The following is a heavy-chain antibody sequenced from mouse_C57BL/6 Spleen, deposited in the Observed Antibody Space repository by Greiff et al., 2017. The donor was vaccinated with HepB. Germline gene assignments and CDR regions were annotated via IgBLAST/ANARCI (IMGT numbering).Heavy chain of an antibody. CDR1: GYTFTSYW. CDR2: IDPNSGGT. Sequence: VQLQQPGAELVKPGASVKLSCKASGYTFTSYWMHWVKQRPGRGLEWIGRIDPNSGGTKYNEKFKSKATLTVDKPSSTAYIQLSSLTSEDSAVYYCARDYYGSSYYAMDYWGQGTSVTVSS. D-gene: IGHD1-1*01. V-gene: IGHV1-72*01. CDR3: ARDYYGSSYYAMDY. J-gene: IGHJ4*01.